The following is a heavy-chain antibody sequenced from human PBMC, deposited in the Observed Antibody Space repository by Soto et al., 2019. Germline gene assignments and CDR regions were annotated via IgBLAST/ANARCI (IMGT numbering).Heavy chain of an antibody. CDR1: GFTFSSYA. V-gene: IGHV3-30-3*01. J-gene: IGHJ5*02. CDR3: VRDVRPIVIFGVVILAYNWFDP. CDR2: ISYDGSNK. Sequence: QVQLVESGGGVVQPGRSLRLSCAASGFTFSSYAMHWVRQAPGKGLEWVAVISYDGSNKYYADSVKGRFTISRDNSKNTLYLQMNSLSAEDTDVYYCVRDVRPIVIFGVVILAYNWFDPSGQGSLVTVS. D-gene: IGHD3-3*01.